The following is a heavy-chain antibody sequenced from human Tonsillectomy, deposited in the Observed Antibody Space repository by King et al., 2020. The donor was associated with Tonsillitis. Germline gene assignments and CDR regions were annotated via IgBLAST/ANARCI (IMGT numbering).Heavy chain of an antibody. J-gene: IGHJ4*02. Sequence: VQLVESGAEVKKPGASVKVSCTASGYTFSSYGISWVRQAPGQGLEWMGWISTYNGNTNYAQKFQGRVTMTTDTSASTAYMELRSLRSDDTAVYYCARVSGDYSILTGFEYWGQGTLVTVSS. CDR2: ISTYNGNT. V-gene: IGHV1-18*01. CDR3: ARVSGDYSILTGFEY. D-gene: IGHD3-9*01. CDR1: GYTFSSYG.